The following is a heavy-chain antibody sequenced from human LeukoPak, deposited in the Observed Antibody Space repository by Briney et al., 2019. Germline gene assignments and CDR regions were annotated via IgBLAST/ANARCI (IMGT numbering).Heavy chain of an antibody. V-gene: IGHV3-48*03. CDR2: ISISGRTI. CDR3: AREPHDSSGYPTG. J-gene: IGHJ3*01. D-gene: IGHD3-22*01. Sequence: GGSLRLSCAAPGFTFSSYDMNWVRQAPGKGLEWVSYISISGRTIYYADSVKGRFTISRDNAKNSLYLQMNSLRVEDTAVYYCAREPHDSSGYPTGWGQGTMVTVSS. CDR1: GFTFSSYD.